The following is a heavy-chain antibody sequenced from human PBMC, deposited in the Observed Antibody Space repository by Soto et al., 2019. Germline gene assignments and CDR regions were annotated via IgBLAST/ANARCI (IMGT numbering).Heavy chain of an antibody. Sequence: QLQLQESGPGLVKPSETLSLTCTVSGGSISSSSYYWGWIRQPPGKGLEWIGSIYYSGSTYYNPSLKSRVTISVDTSKNQFSLKLSSVTAADTAVYYCARRVGYGDYNAFDIWGQGTMVTVSS. CDR3: ARRVGYGDYNAFDI. J-gene: IGHJ3*02. CDR1: GGSISSSSYY. CDR2: IYYSGST. V-gene: IGHV4-39*01. D-gene: IGHD4-17*01.